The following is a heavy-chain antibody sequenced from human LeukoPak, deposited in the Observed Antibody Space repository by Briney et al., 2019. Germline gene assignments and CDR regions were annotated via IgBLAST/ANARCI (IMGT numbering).Heavy chain of an antibody. D-gene: IGHD6-19*01. CDR1: GYTFTSYA. Sequence: ASVKVSCKASGYTFTSYAMHWVRQAPGQRLEWMGWINAGNGNTKYSQKFQGRVTITRDTSASTAYMELSSLRSEDTAVYYCARDWYSSTYYYYGMDVWGQGTTVTVSS. V-gene: IGHV1-3*01. J-gene: IGHJ6*02. CDR3: ARDWYSSTYYYYGMDV. CDR2: INAGNGNT.